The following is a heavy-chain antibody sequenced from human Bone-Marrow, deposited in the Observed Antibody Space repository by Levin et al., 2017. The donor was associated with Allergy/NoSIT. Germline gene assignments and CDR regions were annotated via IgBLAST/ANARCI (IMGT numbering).Heavy chain of an antibody. CDR2: ISYDGSNK. CDR1: GFTFSSYA. V-gene: IGHV3-30*04. D-gene: IGHD3-10*01. J-gene: IGHJ6*02. CDR3: ARDYGSGVYYYYGMDV. Sequence: GGSLRLSCAASGFTFSSYAMHWVRQAPGKGLEWVAVISYDGSNKYYADSVKGRFTISRDNSKNTLYLQMNSLRAEDTAVYYCARDYGSGVYYYYGMDVWGQGTTVTVSS.